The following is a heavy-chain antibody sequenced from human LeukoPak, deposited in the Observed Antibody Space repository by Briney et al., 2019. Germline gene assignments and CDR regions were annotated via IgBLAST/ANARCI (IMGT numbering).Heavy chain of an antibody. CDR1: GFTFTSNI. CDR3: AKDFSSNSPFDR. D-gene: IGHD4-11*01. V-gene: IGHV3-23*01. CDR2: VSSGGYNT. Sequence: GGSLRLSCAASGFTFTSNIMNWVRQAPGKGLEWVSGVSSGGYNTYYADSVKGRFTISRDNSKNTVYLQMSSLRIEDTAVYYCAKDFSSNSPFDRWGQGTLVTVSS. J-gene: IGHJ4*02.